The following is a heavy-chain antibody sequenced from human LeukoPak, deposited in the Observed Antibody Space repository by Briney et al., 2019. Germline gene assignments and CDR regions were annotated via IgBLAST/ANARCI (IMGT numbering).Heavy chain of an antibody. V-gene: IGHV3-21*01. D-gene: IGHD5-12*01. J-gene: IGHJ4*02. Sequence: GGSLRLSCTASGFTFSSYNMNWVRQAPGKGLEWVSSFTAYSGASIYYADSVRGRFTISRDNAKNSLYLQINSLRAEDTAVYYCARGTYCCYDSSFDYWGQGTLVTVSS. CDR2: FTAYSGASI. CDR1: GFTFSSYN. CDR3: ARGTYCCYDSSFDY.